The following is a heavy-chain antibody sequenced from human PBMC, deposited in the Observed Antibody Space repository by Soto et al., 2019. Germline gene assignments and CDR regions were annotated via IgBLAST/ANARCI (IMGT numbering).Heavy chain of an antibody. CDR1: GGSVSSGSYH. CDR2: IYYSGST. J-gene: IGHJ4*02. V-gene: IGHV4-61*01. CDR3: ARLRRDIVVVAALYLDH. D-gene: IGHD2-2*01. Sequence: SETLSLTCTVSGGSVSSGSYHWSWIRQPPGKGLEWIGYIYYSGSTNYNPSLKSRVTISVDTSKNQFSLELSSVTAADTAVYYCARLRRDIVVVAALYLDHWGQGTLVTVSS.